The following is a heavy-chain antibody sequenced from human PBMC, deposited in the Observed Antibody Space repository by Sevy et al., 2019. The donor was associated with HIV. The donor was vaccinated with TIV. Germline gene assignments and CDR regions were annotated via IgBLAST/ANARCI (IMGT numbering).Heavy chain of an antibody. V-gene: IGHV3-66*01. Sequence: GGSLRLSCAASGFTVNSNYMTWVRQAPGKGLEGVSVIHSDDTTYHADSVKDRFTISRDNFKNKLYLHMSSVRAEDTAVYYCARGKSGYGYALNYWGQGTLVTVSS. J-gene: IGHJ4*01. CDR3: ARGKSGYGYALNY. CDR1: GFTVNSNY. D-gene: IGHD5-18*01. CDR2: IHSDDTT.